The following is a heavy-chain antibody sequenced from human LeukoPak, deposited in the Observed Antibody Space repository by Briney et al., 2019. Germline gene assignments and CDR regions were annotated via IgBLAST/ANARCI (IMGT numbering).Heavy chain of an antibody. CDR2: ISGSGGST. Sequence: GGSLRLSCAASGLTFSSYAMSWVRQAPGKGLEWASTISGSGGSTYYAESVKGRFTISRDNSKNTLYLQVNSLRAEDTAVYYCAKALGGTFDYWGQGTLVTVSS. V-gene: IGHV3-23*01. D-gene: IGHD1-1*01. CDR1: GLTFSSYA. J-gene: IGHJ4*02. CDR3: AKALGGTFDY.